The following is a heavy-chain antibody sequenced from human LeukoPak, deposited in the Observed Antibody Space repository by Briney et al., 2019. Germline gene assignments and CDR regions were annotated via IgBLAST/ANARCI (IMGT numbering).Heavy chain of an antibody. CDR1: GGSFSGYY. V-gene: IGHV4-34*01. CDR3: ARRGRWLQLKAFDI. CDR2: INHSGST. D-gene: IGHD5-24*01. J-gene: IGHJ3*02. Sequence: SETLSLTCAVYGGSFSGYYWSWIRQPPGKGLEWIGEINHSGSTNYNPSLKSRVTISVDTSKNQFSLKLSSVTAADTAVYYCARRGRWLQLKAFDIWGQGTMVTVSS.